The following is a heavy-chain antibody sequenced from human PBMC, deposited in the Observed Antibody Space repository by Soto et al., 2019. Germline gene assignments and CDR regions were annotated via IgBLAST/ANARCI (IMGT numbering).Heavy chain of an antibody. CDR1: GGSVSSGSYY. Sequence: PSETLSLTCTVSGGSVSSGSYYWSWIRQPPGKGLEWLGTTYYGASSYYNPSLRSRITILLDASTNQLSLKLSSVTAADTAVYFCVRVAGSASWYETDSWGQGILVTVSS. J-gene: IGHJ4*02. D-gene: IGHD6-13*01. CDR3: VRVAGSASWYETDS. V-gene: IGHV4-39*07. CDR2: TYYGASS.